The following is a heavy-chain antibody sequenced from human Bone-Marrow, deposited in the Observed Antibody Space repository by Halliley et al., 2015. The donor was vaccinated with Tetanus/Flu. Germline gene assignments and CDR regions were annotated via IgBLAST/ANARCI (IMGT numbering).Heavy chain of an antibody. CDR2: FNGDGNRT. CDR3: ARGRRFDY. V-gene: IGHV3-74*03. CDR1: GFTFSSYW. Sequence: SLRLSCAASGFTFSSYWIHWVRQAPGKGLVWVSHFNGDGNRTTYADSVMGRFTIFRDNVKNTVYLQMNSLRAEDTAVYYCARGRRFDYWGQGTLVTVSS. J-gene: IGHJ4*02.